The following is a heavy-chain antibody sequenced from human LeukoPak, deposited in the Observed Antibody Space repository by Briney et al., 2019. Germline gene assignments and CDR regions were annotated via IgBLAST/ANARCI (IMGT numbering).Heavy chain of an antibody. CDR3: ARAEWLWNAFDL. CDR2: ISNSGDTI. CDR1: GFTFSDYY. D-gene: IGHD3-3*01. J-gene: IGHJ3*01. V-gene: IGHV3-11*04. Sequence: GGPLRLSCAASGFTFSDYYMSWIRQAPGKGLEWVSYISNSGDTIYYADSVKGRFTISRDNAKNSLYLQMSSLRAEDTAVYYCARAEWLWNAFDLWGQGTMVTVSS.